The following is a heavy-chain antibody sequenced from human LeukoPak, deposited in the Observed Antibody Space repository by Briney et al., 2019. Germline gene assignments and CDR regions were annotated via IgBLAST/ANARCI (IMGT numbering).Heavy chain of an antibody. CDR3: ATGRDPYKTGH. J-gene: IGHJ4*02. CDR2: VHDSGRT. V-gene: IGHV4-59*02. CDR1: DDSVSDYY. Sequence: PSGTLSLTCSVSDDSVSDYYWNWIRQPPGRGPEWIGYVHDSGRTSYNPSLKSRVTISLDTSMSHLSLNLRSVTSADTAVYYCATGRDPYKTGHWGPGVLVTVFS. D-gene: IGHD1-1*01.